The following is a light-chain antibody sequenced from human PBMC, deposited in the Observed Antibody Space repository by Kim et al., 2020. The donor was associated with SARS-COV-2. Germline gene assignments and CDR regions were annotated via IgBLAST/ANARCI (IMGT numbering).Light chain of an antibody. CDR3: QQYNNWPPT. CDR2: GAS. CDR1: QSVSSN. V-gene: IGKV3-15*01. Sequence: EIVMTQSPATLSVSPGERATLSCRASQSVSSNLACYQQKPGQAPRLLIFGASTRATGIPARFSGSGSGTEFTLTLSSLQSEDFAVYYCQQYNNWPPTFGQGTKVDIK. J-gene: IGKJ1*01.